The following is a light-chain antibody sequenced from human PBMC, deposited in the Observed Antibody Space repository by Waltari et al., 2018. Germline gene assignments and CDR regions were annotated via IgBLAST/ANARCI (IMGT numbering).Light chain of an antibody. V-gene: IGLV1-44*01. CDR3: ATWDDSLNGYV. J-gene: IGLJ1*01. CDR2: SNI. CDR1: SPNIGSNT. Sequence: QSVLTQPPSASGTPGQRVTISCSGSSPNIGSNTVNWYQQFPGAAPKLLMYSNIRRPPGVPDRCSGSKSGTSASLAISGLQSEDEADYYCATWDDSLNGYVFGTGTKVTVL.